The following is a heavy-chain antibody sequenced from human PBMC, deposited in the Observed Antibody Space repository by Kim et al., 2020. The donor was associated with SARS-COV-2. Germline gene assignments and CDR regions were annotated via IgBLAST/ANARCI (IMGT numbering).Heavy chain of an antibody. J-gene: IGHJ4*01. Sequence: GGSLRLSCVASGFTFSGNAMSWVRQAPGKGLEWVSVISFGGDTTHYADSVKGRFTISRDNSKNTLYLQMNSLRAEDAALYYCAKFAGLALAGYSFYYWG. V-gene: IGHV3-23*01. CDR2: ISFGGDTT. CDR3: AKFAGLALAGYSFYY. CDR1: GFTFSGNA. D-gene: IGHD6-19*01.